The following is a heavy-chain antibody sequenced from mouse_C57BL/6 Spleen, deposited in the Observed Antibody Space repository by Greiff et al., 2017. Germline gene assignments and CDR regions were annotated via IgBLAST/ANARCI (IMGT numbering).Heavy chain of an antibody. CDR2: IYPGDGDT. Sequence: VQLQQSGAELVKPGASVKISCKASGYAFSSYWMNWVKQRPGKGLEWIGQIYPGDGDTNYNGKFKGKATLTADKSSSTAYMQLSSLTSEDSAVYFCARSSSGYPFDYWGQGTTLTVSS. CDR1: GYAFSSYW. J-gene: IGHJ2*01. D-gene: IGHD3-2*02. V-gene: IGHV1-80*01. CDR3: ARSSSGYPFDY.